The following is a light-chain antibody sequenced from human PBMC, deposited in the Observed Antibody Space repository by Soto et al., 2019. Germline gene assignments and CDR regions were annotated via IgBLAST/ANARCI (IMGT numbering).Light chain of an antibody. CDR3: LLSYSGGRRV. Sequence: QAVVTQEPSLTVSPGGTVTLTCGSSTGAVTSGHYPYWFQQKPGQAPRTLIYDTSNKPSWTPARFSGSLLGGKAALTLSGAQPEDEAEYYCLLSYSGGRRVFGGGTKLTVL. J-gene: IGLJ2*01. CDR1: TGAVTSGHY. V-gene: IGLV7-46*01. CDR2: DTS.